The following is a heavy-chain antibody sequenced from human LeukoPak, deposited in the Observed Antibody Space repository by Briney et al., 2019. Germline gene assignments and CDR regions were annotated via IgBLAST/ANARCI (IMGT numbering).Heavy chain of an antibody. D-gene: IGHD1-1*01. Sequence: PGGSLRLSCAASGFTFDDYAMHWVRPAPGKGLEWVSGISWNSGSIGYADSVKGRFTISRDNAKNSLYLQIDSLRAEDTAVYYCTTETYRRFDYRGQGTLVTVSS. CDR3: TTETYRRFDY. CDR1: GFTFDDYA. V-gene: IGHV3-9*01. CDR2: ISWNSGSI. J-gene: IGHJ4*02.